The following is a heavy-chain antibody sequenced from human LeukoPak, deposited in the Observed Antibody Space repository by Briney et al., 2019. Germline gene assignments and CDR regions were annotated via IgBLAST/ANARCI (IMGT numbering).Heavy chain of an antibody. CDR2: FDPEDGET. Sequence: WASVKVSCKVSGYTLTELSMHWVRQAPGKGLEWMGGFDPEDGETIYAQKFQGRVTMTEDTSTDTAYMELSSLRSEDTAVYYCATDLNCSSTSCYSPGKRAFDIWGQGTMVTVSS. CDR1: GYTLTELS. V-gene: IGHV1-24*01. J-gene: IGHJ3*02. CDR3: ATDLNCSSTSCYSPGKRAFDI. D-gene: IGHD2-2*01.